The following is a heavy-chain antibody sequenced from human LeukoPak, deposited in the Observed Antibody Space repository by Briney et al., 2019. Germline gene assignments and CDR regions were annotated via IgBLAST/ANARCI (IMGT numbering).Heavy chain of an antibody. CDR1: GFTFSSYG. Sequence: PRRSLRLSCAASGFTFSSYGMHWVRQAPGKGLEWVAVIWYDGSNKYYADSVKGRFTISRDNSKNTLYLQMNSLRAEDTAVYYCARDKSQWLRYSDAFDIWGQGTMVTVSS. J-gene: IGHJ3*02. CDR3: ARDKSQWLRYSDAFDI. D-gene: IGHD5-12*01. V-gene: IGHV3-33*01. CDR2: IWYDGSNK.